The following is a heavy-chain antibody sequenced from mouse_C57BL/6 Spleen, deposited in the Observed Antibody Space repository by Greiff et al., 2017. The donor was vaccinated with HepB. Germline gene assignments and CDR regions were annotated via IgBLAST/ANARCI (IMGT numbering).Heavy chain of an antibody. Sequence: VKLQESGPELVKPGASVKISCKASGYAFSSSWMNWVKQRPGKGLEWIGRIYPGDGDTNYNGKFKGKATLTADKSSSTAYMQLSSLTSEDSAVYFCAREGDYGPYWGQGTLVTVSA. CDR3: AREGDYGPY. J-gene: IGHJ3*01. V-gene: IGHV1-82*01. D-gene: IGHD2-4*01. CDR1: GYAFSSSW. CDR2: IYPGDGDT.